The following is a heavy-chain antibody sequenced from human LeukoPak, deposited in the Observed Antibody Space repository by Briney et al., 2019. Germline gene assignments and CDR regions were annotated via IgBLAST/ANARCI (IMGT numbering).Heavy chain of an antibody. J-gene: IGHJ6*03. CDR2: IIPIFGTA. V-gene: IGHV1-69*05. CDR3: ARQDYDFWSGPLSGIYYMDV. CDR1: GGTFSSYA. D-gene: IGHD3-3*01. Sequence: SVKVSCKASGGTFSSYAISWVRQAPGQGLEWMGRIIPIFGTANYAQKFQGRVTITTDESTSTAYMELISLRSEDTAVYYCARQDYDFWSGPLSGIYYMDVWGKGTTVTVSS.